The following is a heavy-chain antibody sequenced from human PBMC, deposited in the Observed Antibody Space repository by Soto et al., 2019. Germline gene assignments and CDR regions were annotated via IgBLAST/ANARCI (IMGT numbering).Heavy chain of an antibody. D-gene: IGHD3-9*01. CDR1: GGSISGYY. J-gene: IGHJ4*02. CDR3: ARRRYADWAFDF. CDR2: IHYSGST. V-gene: IGHV4-59*08. Sequence: SETLSLTCFVSGGSISGYYGSWVRQPPGKGLEWIGYIHYSGSTTYNSSLKGRVTMSVDTSKNQFSLKLTSVTAADTAVYYCARRRYADWAFDFWGQGTPVTVSS.